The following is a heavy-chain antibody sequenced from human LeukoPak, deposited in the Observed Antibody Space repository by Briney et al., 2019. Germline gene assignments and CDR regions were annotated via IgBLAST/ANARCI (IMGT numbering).Heavy chain of an antibody. V-gene: IGHV3-66*01. Sequence: PGGTLRLSCAASGFTFSSYGMSWVRQAPGKGLEWVSFIYSGGSTYYTDSVKGRFTISRDNSKNTLYLQMNSLRAEDTAVYYCARTLVTEWLSPTEVDYWGQGTLVTVSS. CDR3: ARTLVTEWLSPTEVDY. J-gene: IGHJ4*02. D-gene: IGHD3-3*01. CDR1: GFTFSSYG. CDR2: IYSGGST.